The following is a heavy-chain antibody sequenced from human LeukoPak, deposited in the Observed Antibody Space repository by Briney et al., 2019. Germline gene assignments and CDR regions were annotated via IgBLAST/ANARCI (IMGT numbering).Heavy chain of an antibody. Sequence: GGSLRLSCAASGFTFSSYGMHWVRQAPGKGLEWVAVISYDGGNKYYADSVKGRFTISRDNSKNTLYLQMNSLRAEDTAVYYCAKEGSSSSLFDYWGQGTLVTVSS. CDR3: AKEGSSSSLFDY. D-gene: IGHD6-6*01. V-gene: IGHV3-30*18. CDR2: ISYDGGNK. CDR1: GFTFSSYG. J-gene: IGHJ4*02.